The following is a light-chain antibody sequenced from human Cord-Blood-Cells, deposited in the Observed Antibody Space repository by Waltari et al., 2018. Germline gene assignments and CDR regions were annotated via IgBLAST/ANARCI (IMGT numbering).Light chain of an antibody. CDR2: DVS. Sequence: QSALTQPASVSGSPGQSITISCTGTSSDVGGYNYVSGYQQPPGKAPKLMIYDVSNRPSGVSNRFSGSKSGNTASLTISGLQAEDEADYYCSSYTSSSTLYVFGTGTKVTVL. CDR1: SSDVGGYNY. CDR3: SSYTSSSTLYV. V-gene: IGLV2-14*03. J-gene: IGLJ1*01.